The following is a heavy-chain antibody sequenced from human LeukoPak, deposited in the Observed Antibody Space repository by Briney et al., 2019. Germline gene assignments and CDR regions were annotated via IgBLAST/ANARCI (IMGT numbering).Heavy chain of an antibody. J-gene: IGHJ4*02. Sequence: PGGSLRLSCAASGFTFSNYWMSWVRQAPGKGLEWVSSISSSSSYIYYADSVKGRFTISRDNAKNSLYLQMNSLRAEDTAVYYCARARPSMWIDYWGQGTLVTVSS. CDR1: GFTFSNYW. V-gene: IGHV3-21*01. CDR3: ARARPSMWIDY. CDR2: ISSSSSYI. D-gene: IGHD5-12*01.